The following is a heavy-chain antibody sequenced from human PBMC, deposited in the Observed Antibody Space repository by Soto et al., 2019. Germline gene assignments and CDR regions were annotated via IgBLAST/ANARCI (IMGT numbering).Heavy chain of an antibody. J-gene: IGHJ4*02. V-gene: IGHV3-23*01. CDR1: GFTFSSYA. CDR3: AKRQSGYYFEY. D-gene: IGHD3-3*01. Sequence: EVLLLESGGGLVQPGGSLRLSCAASGFTFSSYAMSWVRQAPGKGLEWVSLIRGHGGDNTYYAESVKGRFTISRDSSKNPLYLHMNSLRAEDTAVYYCAKRQSGYYFEYWGQGTLVTVSS. CDR2: IRGHGGDNT.